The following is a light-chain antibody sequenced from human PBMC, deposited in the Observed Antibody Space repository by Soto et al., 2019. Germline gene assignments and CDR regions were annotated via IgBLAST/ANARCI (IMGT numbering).Light chain of an antibody. CDR3: SSYTSSSTLV. CDR2: EVR. CDR1: SSDVGAYNY. V-gene: IGLV2-14*01. Sequence: QSVLTQPASVSGSPGQSITISCTGTSSDVGAYNYVSWYQQHPGKAPKLMIYEVRNRPSGVSNRFSGSKSGNTASLTISGLQAEDEADYYCSSYTSSSTLVFGGGTQLTVL. J-gene: IGLJ2*01.